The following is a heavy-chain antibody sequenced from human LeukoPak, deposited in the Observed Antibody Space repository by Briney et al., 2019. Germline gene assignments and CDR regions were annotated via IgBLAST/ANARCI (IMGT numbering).Heavy chain of an antibody. D-gene: IGHD1-26*01. CDR2: IYYSGST. CDR3: GGGSSGRGYFDY. CDR1: GGSISSYY. J-gene: IGHJ4*02. V-gene: IGHV4-59*08. Sequence: SETLSLTCTVSGGSISSYYWSWIRQPPGKGLEWIGYIYYSGSTNYNPSHKSRVTISVDTSKNQFSLKLSSVTAADTAVYYCGGGSSGRGYFDYWGQGTLVTVSS.